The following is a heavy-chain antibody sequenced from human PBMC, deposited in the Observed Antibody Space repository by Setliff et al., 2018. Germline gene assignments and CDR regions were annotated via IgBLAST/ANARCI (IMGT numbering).Heavy chain of an antibody. CDR1: GASLSSGSYY. D-gene: IGHD2-21*01. CDR3: AKEYVVISFVRNSHQHYGMDV. Sequence: PSDTLSLTCTVSGASLSSGSYYWSWIRQSAGKGLEWIGHIYTNGATSYSPSLKSRVSISADTSKNVLSLRLTSVTAADTAVYYCAKEYVVISFVRNSHQHYGMDVWGPGNPGHRLL. J-gene: IGHJ6*02. V-gene: IGHV4-61*09. CDR2: IYTNGAT.